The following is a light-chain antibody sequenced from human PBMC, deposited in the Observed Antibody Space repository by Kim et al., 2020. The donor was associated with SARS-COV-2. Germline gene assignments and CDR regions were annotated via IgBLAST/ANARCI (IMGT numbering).Light chain of an antibody. V-gene: IGKV3-20*01. CDR1: QSVTSSC. J-gene: IGKJ5*01. Sequence: EIVLTQSPGTLSLSLGERATLSCRASQSVTSSCLAWYQQKPGQAPRLLICGASSRATGIPDRFSGSGSGTDFTLTISRLEPEDFAVYYCQQCGTSPITFGQGTRLELK. CDR3: QQCGTSPIT. CDR2: GAS.